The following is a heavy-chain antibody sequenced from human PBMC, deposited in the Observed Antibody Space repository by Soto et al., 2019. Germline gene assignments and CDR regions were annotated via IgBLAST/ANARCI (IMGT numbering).Heavy chain of an antibody. Sequence: GGSLRLSCAASGFTFSAYGIHWVRQAPAKGLEWVAVISHDGRNKYYADSVKGRFAVSRDNSKKTLYLQMNSLRAEDTAVYYCVKEEYYDVLTGSRGDDFDIWVQGTMVTVSS. CDR2: ISHDGRNK. V-gene: IGHV3-30*18. J-gene: IGHJ3*02. D-gene: IGHD3-9*01. CDR1: GFTFSAYG. CDR3: VKEEYYDVLTGSRGDDFDI.